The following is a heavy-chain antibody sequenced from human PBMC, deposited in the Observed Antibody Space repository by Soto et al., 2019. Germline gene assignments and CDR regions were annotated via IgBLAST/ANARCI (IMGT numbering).Heavy chain of an antibody. CDR2: IYYSGST. CDR1: GGSISSGDYY. CDR3: ARERGSSGYQHYFYY. J-gene: IGHJ4*02. V-gene: IGHV4-30-4*01. Sequence: QVQLQESGPGLVKPSQTLSLTCTVSGGSISSGDYYWSWIRQPPGKGLEWIGYIYYSGSTYYNQSLKSRVTISVDTSKNQFSRKLSSVTAADTAVYYCARERGSSGYQHYFYYWGKGTLVTVSS. D-gene: IGHD3-22*01.